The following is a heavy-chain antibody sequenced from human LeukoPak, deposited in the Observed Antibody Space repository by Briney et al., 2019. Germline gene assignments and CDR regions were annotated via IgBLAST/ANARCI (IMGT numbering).Heavy chain of an antibody. CDR1: GFTFSDYN. CDR2: ISRSGSTK. D-gene: IGHD3-16*01. J-gene: IGHJ4*02. Sequence: PGGSLRLSCAASGFTFSDYNMRWIRQAPGKGLEWVSSISRSGSTKYYADSVKGRFAISRDNAKNSLYLQMNSLRDEDTAVYYCARYYVQDYGRRGTVVSVS. V-gene: IGHV3-11*04. CDR3: ARYYVQDY.